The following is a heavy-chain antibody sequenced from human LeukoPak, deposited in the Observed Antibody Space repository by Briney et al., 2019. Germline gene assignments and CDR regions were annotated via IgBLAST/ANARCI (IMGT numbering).Heavy chain of an antibody. CDR1: GFTFDDYG. Sequence: GVSLRLSCAASGFTFDDYGMSWVRQAPGKGLEWVAVIWHDGSNKYCVDSVKGQFTLSRDNSKNTLYLQMNSLRAEDTAVYYCARPERVGATTYYFDYWGQGTLVTVS. D-gene: IGHD1-26*01. CDR2: IWHDGSNK. J-gene: IGHJ4*02. CDR3: ARPERVGATTYYFDY. V-gene: IGHV3-33*08.